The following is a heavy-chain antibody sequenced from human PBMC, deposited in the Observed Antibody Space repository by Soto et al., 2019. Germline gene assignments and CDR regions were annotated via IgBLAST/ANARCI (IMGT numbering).Heavy chain of an antibody. CDR1: GGSISSYY. V-gene: IGHV4-59*01. J-gene: IGHJ5*02. Sequence: PSETLSLTCTVSGGSISSYYWSWIRQPPGKGLEWIGYIYYSGSTNYNPSLKSRVTISVDTSKNQFSLKLSSVTAADTAVYYCASVNYDFLVFDPWGQGTLVTVSS. D-gene: IGHD3-3*01. CDR3: ASVNYDFLVFDP. CDR2: IYYSGST.